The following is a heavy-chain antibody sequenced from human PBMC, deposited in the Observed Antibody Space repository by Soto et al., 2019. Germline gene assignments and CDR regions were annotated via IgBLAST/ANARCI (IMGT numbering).Heavy chain of an antibody. J-gene: IGHJ4*02. V-gene: IGHV1-18*01. D-gene: IGHD6-6*01. CDR3: ARRYSSSSGVDY. CDR1: GGTFSSYG. CDR2: ISAYNGNT. Sequence: ASVKVSCTASGGTFSSYGISWVRQAPGQGLEWMGWISAYNGNTNYAQKLQGRVTMTTDTSTSTAYMELRSLRSDDTAVYYCARRYSSSSGVDYWGQGTLVTVSS.